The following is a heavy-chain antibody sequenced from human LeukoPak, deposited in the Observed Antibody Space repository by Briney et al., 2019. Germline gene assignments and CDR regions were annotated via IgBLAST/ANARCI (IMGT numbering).Heavy chain of an antibody. D-gene: IGHD3-3*01. Sequence: TSSETLSLTCTVSGGSISSYYWSWIRQPPEKGLEWIGYIYYSGSTNYNPSLKSRVTISVDTSKNQFSLKLSSVTAADTAVYYCARSTPYYDFWSGYYQLYYFDYWGQGTLVTVSS. CDR1: GGSISSYY. CDR2: IYYSGST. V-gene: IGHV4-59*01. CDR3: ARSTPYYDFWSGYYQLYYFDY. J-gene: IGHJ4*02.